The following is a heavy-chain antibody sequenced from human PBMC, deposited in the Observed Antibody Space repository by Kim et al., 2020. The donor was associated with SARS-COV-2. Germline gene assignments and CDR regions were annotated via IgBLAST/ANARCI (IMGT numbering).Heavy chain of an antibody. CDR3: AKDARGDGF. Sequence: GSTYYADSVKGRFTISRDNSKNTLYLQMNSLRAEDTAVYYCAKDARGDGFWGQGTLVTVSS. CDR2: GST. V-gene: IGHV3-23*01. D-gene: IGHD3-10*01. J-gene: IGHJ4*02.